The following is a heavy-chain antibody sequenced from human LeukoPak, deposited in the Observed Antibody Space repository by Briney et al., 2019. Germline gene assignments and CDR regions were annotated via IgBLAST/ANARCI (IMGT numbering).Heavy chain of an antibody. Sequence: PGTSLRLSCTASGFSFRDNAMHWVRQAPGKGXXXVSIIWYDRSNEKYADSAKGRFTISRDNSKNTVYLQMNSPRVEDTAMYYCARGGMSARPDYWGQGTLVTVSS. CDR2: IWYDRSNE. CDR1: GFSFRDNA. J-gene: IGHJ4*02. D-gene: IGHD6-6*01. CDR3: ARGGMSARPDY. V-gene: IGHV3-33*01.